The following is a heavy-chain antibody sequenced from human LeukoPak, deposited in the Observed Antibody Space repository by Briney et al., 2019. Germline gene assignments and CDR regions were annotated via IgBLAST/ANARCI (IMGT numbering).Heavy chain of an antibody. Sequence: GGSLRLSCAASGFTFSSYAMSWVRQAPGKGLEWVSVISGSGGSTSYADSVKGRFTISRDNSMNTLYLQMNSLRAEDTAVYYCAASTSPIAALDYWGQGTLVTVSS. CDR3: AASTSPIAALDY. D-gene: IGHD6-6*01. CDR2: ISGSGGST. J-gene: IGHJ4*02. V-gene: IGHV3-23*01. CDR1: GFTFSSYA.